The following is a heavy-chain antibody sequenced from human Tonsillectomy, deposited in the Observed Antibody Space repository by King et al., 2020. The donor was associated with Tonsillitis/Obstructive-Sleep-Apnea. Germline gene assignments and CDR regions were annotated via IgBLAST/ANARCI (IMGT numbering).Heavy chain of an antibody. CDR2: ISSSSSYI. Sequence: VQLVESGGGLVKPGGSLRLSCAASGFTFRSYSMNWVRQAPGKGLEWVSSISSSSSYIYYADPVRGCFTIPRDNAKNLLYLQMNSLIAEDTAVYYCASPYPLAYCGGDCYSTAFDIWGQGTMVTVSS. D-gene: IGHD2-21*01. V-gene: IGHV3-21*01. J-gene: IGHJ3*02. CDR1: GFTFRSYS. CDR3: ASPYPLAYCGGDCYSTAFDI.